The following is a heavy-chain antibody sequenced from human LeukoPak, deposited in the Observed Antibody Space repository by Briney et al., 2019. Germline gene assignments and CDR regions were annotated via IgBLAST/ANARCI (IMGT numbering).Heavy chain of an antibody. CDR1: GYTLTELS. D-gene: IGHD5-18*01. J-gene: IGHJ4*02. CDR3: ARDTAMGSGY. V-gene: IGHV1-24*01. Sequence: ASVKVSCEVSGYTLTELSMHWVRQAPGKGLEWMGGFDPEDGETIYAQKFQGRVTITADESTSTAYMELSSLRSEDTAVYYCARDTAMGSGYWGQGTLVTVSS. CDR2: FDPEDGET.